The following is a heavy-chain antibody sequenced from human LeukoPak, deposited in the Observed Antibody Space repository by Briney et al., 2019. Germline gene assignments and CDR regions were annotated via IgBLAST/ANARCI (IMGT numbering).Heavy chain of an antibody. CDR2: INAGNGNT. CDR3: ASMTRGSRYYFDY. V-gene: IGHV1-3*01. Sequence: ASVKVSCKASGGTFSSYAISWVRQAPGQGLEWMGWINAGNGNTKYSQKFQGRATITRDTSASTAYMELSSLRSEDTAVYYCASMTRGSRYYFDYWGQGTLVTVSS. J-gene: IGHJ4*02. D-gene: IGHD6-13*01. CDR1: GGTFSSYA.